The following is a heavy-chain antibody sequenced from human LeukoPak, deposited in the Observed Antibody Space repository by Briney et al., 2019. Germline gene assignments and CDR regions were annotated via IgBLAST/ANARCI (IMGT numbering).Heavy chain of an antibody. CDR2: IKQDGSEK. V-gene: IGHV3-7*03. CDR3: AGGTGLPPANYFYYGMDV. D-gene: IGHD3/OR15-3a*01. Sequence: GGSLRLSCAASGFTFSSYWMSWVRQAPGKGLEWVANIKQDGSEKYYVDSVKGRFTFSRDNSKSTLYLQMNSLRVEDTAVYYCAGGTGLPPANYFYYGMDVWGQGTTVTVSS. CDR1: GFTFSSYW. J-gene: IGHJ6*02.